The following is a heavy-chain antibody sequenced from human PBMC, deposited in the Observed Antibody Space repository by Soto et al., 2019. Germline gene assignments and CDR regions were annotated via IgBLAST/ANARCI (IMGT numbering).Heavy chain of an antibody. CDR1: GGSISSSSYY. J-gene: IGHJ4*02. CDR2: IYYSGST. D-gene: IGHD6-19*01. CDR3: ARRADSSGWFDY. V-gene: IGHV4-39*01. Sequence: QLQLQESGPGLVKPSETLSLTCTVSGGSISSSSYYWGWIRQPPGKGLEWIGSIYYSGSTYYNPSLKSRVTVSVDTSKNQFSLKLISVTAADTAVYYCARRADSSGWFDYWGQGTLVTVSS.